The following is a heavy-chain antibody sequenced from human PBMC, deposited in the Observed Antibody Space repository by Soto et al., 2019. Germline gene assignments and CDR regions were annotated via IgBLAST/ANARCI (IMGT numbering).Heavy chain of an antibody. J-gene: IGHJ5*02. D-gene: IGHD6-13*01. V-gene: IGHV4-4*07. Sequence: SETLSLTCTVSGGSVSSYWWSWIRQPAGKGLEWIGRIFSSGGTNYNPSLENRVTMSVDTSKNQISLKLRSVTTADTAIYYCAGEGPGTSAAPGVYSLLINRLDPWGQGTLVTVSS. CDR1: GGSVSSYW. CDR2: IFSSGGT. CDR3: AGEGPGTSAAPGVYSLLINRLDP.